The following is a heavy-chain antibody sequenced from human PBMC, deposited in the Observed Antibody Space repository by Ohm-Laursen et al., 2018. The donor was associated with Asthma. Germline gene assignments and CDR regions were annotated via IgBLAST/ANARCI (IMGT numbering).Heavy chain of an antibody. J-gene: IGHJ6*02. V-gene: IGHV3-30*03. CDR2: ISYDGSNK. Sequence: SLRLSCSASGFTFSSYGMHWVRQAPGKGLEWVAVISYDGSNKYYADSVKGRFTISRDNSKNTLYLQMNSLRAEDTAVYYCARGRIQLWLPYYYYGMDVWGQGTTVTVSS. D-gene: IGHD5-18*01. CDR3: ARGRIQLWLPYYYYGMDV. CDR1: GFTFSSYG.